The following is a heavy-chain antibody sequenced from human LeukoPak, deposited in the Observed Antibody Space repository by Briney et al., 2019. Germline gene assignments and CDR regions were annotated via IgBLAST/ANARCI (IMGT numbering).Heavy chain of an antibody. CDR3: AKGWSGYYFDY. CDR1: GFTFSSYG. D-gene: IGHD3-3*01. Sequence: GSLRLSCAASGFTFSSYGMHCVRQAPGKGLEWVADIWYDGSNKYYADSVKGRFTISRDNSKNTLYLQMNSLRAEDTAVYYCAKGWSGYYFDYWGQGTLVTVSS. CDR2: IWYDGSNK. J-gene: IGHJ4*02. V-gene: IGHV3-33*06.